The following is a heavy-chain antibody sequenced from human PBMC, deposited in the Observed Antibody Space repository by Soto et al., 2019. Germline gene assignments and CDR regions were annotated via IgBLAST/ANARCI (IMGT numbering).Heavy chain of an antibody. V-gene: IGHV3-23*01. CDR3: AKALGPVGARTFDY. J-gene: IGHJ4*02. Sequence: SGGSLRLSCAASGFTFSSYAMSWVRQAPGKGLEWVSAISGSGGSTYYADSVKGRFTISRDNSKNTLYLQMNSLRAEDTAVYYCAKALGPVGARTFDYWGQGTQVTVSS. D-gene: IGHD1-26*01. CDR2: ISGSGGST. CDR1: GFTFSSYA.